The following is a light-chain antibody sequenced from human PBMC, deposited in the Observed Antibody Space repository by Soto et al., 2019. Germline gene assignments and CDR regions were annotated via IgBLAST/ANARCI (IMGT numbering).Light chain of an antibody. Sequence: DIVMTQSPLSLPVTPGEPASISCRSSQSLLHSNGYNYLDWYLQKPGQSPQLLIYLGSNRASGVPDRFSGSGSGTDFTLKISSVEAEDVGVYYCMQNLQTPPVTLGGGTKADI. J-gene: IGKJ4*01. CDR1: QSLLHSNGYNY. V-gene: IGKV2-28*01. CDR3: MQNLQTPPVT. CDR2: LGS.